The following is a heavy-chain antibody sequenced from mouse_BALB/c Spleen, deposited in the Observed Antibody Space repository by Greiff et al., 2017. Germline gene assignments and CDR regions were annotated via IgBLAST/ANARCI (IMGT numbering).Heavy chain of an antibody. CDR3: ARDGSLLRPYFDY. CDR1: GYSITSGYY. D-gene: IGHD1-2*01. CDR2: ISYDGSN. V-gene: IGHV3-6*02. Sequence: EVKLQESGPGLVKPSQSLSLTCSVTGYSITSGYYWNWIRQFPGNKLEWMGYISYDGSNNYNPSLKNRISITRDTSKNQFFLKLNSVTTEDTATYYCARDGSLLRPYFDYWGQGTTLTVSS. J-gene: IGHJ2*01.